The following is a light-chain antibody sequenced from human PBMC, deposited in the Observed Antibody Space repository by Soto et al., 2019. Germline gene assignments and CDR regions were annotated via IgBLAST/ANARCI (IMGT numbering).Light chain of an antibody. CDR2: GAS. CDR1: QSVTSGY. J-gene: IGKJ4*01. V-gene: IGKV3-20*01. CDR3: QQYGSSFFT. Sequence: EIVLTQSPGTLSLSPGERATLSCRASQSVTSGYLAWYQRKPGQAPRLLIYGASRRATGIPERFSGSGSGTDFTLTISRLEPEDFAEYFCQQYGSSFFTFGEGPRWRSN.